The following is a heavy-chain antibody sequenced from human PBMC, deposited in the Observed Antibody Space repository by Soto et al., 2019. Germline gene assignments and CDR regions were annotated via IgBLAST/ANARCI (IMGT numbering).Heavy chain of an antibody. CDR3: AKERDIVVVVAPLDY. CDR2: ISYDGSNK. CDR1: GFTFSSYG. V-gene: IGHV3-30*18. J-gene: IGHJ4*02. Sequence: QVQLVESGGGVVQPGRSLRFSCAASGFTFSSYGMHWVRQAPGKGLEWVAVISYDGSNKYYADSVKGRFPISRDNSKNTLYLQMNSLRAEDTAGYYCAKERDIVVVVAPLDYWGQGTLVTVSS. D-gene: IGHD2-15*01.